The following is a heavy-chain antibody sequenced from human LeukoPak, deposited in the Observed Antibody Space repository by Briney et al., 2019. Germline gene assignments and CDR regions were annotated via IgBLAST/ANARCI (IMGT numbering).Heavy chain of an antibody. CDR3: AKDIGCSGGSCYYYYYGMDV. D-gene: IGHD2-15*01. V-gene: IGHV3-9*01. CDR1: GFTFDDYA. J-gene: IGHJ6*02. CDR2: ISWNSGSI. Sequence: GGSLRLSCAASGFTFDDYAMHWVRQAPGKGLEWVSGISWNSGSIGYADSVKGRFTISRDNAKNSLYLQMNSLRAEDTALYYCAKDIGCSGGSCYYYYYGMDVWGQGTTVTVSS.